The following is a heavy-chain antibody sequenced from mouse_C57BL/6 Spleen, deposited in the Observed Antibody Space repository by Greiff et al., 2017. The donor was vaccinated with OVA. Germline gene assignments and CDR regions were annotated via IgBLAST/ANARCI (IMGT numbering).Heavy chain of an antibody. D-gene: IGHD2-1*01. CDR2: IRNKANGYTT. Sequence: EVQRVESGGGLVQPGGSLSLSCAASGFTFTDYYMSWVRQPPGKALEWLGFIRNKANGYTTEYSASVKGRFTISRDNSQSILYLQMNALRAEDSATYYGARPYGNYDGYFDVWGTGTTVTVSS. V-gene: IGHV7-3*01. J-gene: IGHJ1*03. CDR3: ARPYGNYDGYFDV. CDR1: GFTFTDYY.